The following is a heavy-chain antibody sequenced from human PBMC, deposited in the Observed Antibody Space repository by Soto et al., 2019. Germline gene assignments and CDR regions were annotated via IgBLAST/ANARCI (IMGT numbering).Heavy chain of an antibody. CDR1: GGTFSSYA. Sequence: QVQLMQSGAEVKKPGSSVKVSCKASGGTFSSYAISWVRQAPGQGLEWMGGIIPIFGTANYAQKFQGRVTITADESTSTAYMELSSLRSEDTAVYYCARDRAAAADYYYGMDVWGQGTTVTVSS. CDR2: IIPIFGTA. J-gene: IGHJ6*02. D-gene: IGHD6-25*01. CDR3: ARDRAAAADYYYGMDV. V-gene: IGHV1-69*01.